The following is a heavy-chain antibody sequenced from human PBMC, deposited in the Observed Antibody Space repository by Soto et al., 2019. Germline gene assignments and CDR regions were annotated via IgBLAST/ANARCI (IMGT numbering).Heavy chain of an antibody. CDR1: GDSITGYY. Sequence: SETRSLTCTVSGDSITGYYWSWIAQPPGKGLEWIGYMYNTGSTVYNPSFKSRVTISVDTSKNQFSLKLNSVTAADTAVYYCARDLWGYCGTDCYPLDVWGQGTTVT. CDR2: MYNTGST. D-gene: IGHD2-21*02. J-gene: IGHJ6*02. V-gene: IGHV4-59*01. CDR3: ARDLWGYCGTDCYPLDV.